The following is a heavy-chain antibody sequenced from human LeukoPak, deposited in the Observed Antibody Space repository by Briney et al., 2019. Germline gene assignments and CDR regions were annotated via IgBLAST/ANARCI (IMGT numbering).Heavy chain of an antibody. D-gene: IGHD3-22*01. CDR1: GFTFSDYY. Sequence: GGSLRPSCAASGFTFSDYYMSWIRQAPGKGLEWVSYISSSGSTIYYADSVKGRFTISRDNAKNSLYLQMNSLRAEDTAVYYCARVLYYYDSSGYMGEYFQHWGQGTLVTVSS. V-gene: IGHV3-11*01. CDR2: ISSSGSTI. CDR3: ARVLYYYDSSGYMGEYFQH. J-gene: IGHJ1*01.